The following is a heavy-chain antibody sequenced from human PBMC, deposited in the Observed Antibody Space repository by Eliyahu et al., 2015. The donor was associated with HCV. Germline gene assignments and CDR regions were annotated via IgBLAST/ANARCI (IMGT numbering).Heavy chain of an antibody. D-gene: IGHD2-21*02. CDR1: GYTFTSYG. CDR3: ARDAYCGGDCYSADYYYYGMDV. CDR2: ISAYNGNT. V-gene: IGHV1-18*01. Sequence: QVQLVQSGAEVKKPGASVKVSCKASGYTFTSYGISWVRQAPGQGLEWMGWISAYNGNTNYAQKLQGRVTMTTDTSTSTAYMELRSLRSDDTAVYYCARDAYCGGDCYSADYYYYGMDVWGQGTTVTVSS. J-gene: IGHJ6*02.